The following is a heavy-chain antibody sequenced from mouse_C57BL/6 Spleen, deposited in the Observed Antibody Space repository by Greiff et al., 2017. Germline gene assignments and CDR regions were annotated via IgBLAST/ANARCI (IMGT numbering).Heavy chain of an antibody. J-gene: IGHJ1*03. V-gene: IGHV5-4*01. CDR1: GFTFSSYA. Sequence: EVQLVESGGGLVKPGGSLKLSCAASGFTFSSYAMPWVRQTPEKRLEWVATISAGGSYTYYPDNVKGRFTISRDNANNTPYLQLSHLKSADTAVYDCARDRSVRYFDVWGTGTTGTVSS. CDR2: ISAGGSYT. CDR3: ARDRSVRYFDV. D-gene: IGHD2-14*01.